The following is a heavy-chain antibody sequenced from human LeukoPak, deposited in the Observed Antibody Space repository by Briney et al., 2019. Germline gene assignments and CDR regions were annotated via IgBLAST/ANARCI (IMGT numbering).Heavy chain of an antibody. D-gene: IGHD3-16*01. Sequence: SETLSLTCAVYGGSFSGYYWSWIRQPPGKGLEWIGEINHSGSTNYNPSLKSRVTISVDTSKNQFSLKLSSVTAADTAVYYCARAGADSYGAFDIWGQGTMVTVSS. J-gene: IGHJ3*02. CDR3: ARAGADSYGAFDI. CDR2: INHSGST. CDR1: GGSFSGYY. V-gene: IGHV4-34*01.